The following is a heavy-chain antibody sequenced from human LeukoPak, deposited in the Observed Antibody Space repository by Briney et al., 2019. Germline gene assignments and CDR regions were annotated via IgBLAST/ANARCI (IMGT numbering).Heavy chain of an antibody. V-gene: IGHV3-21*01. D-gene: IGHD3-10*01. CDR2: ITSGSSYT. CDR1: GFTFSSYW. Sequence: GGSLRLSCAASGFTFSSYWMNWVRQAPGQGLEWVSLITSGSSYTYYSGSVQDRFTISRDNAQNTLYLHMNSLGVEDSAVYFCATDRLAGLGSSDYWGQGTLVIVSS. CDR3: ATDRLAGLGSSDY. J-gene: IGHJ4*01.